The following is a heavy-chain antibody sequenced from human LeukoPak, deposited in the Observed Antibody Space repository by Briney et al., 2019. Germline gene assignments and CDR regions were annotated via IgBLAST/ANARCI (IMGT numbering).Heavy chain of an antibody. Sequence: RASVTVSSKASGYTFTSYGISWVRQAPGQGLEWMGWISAYNGNTNYAQKLQGRVTMTTDTSTSTAYMELRSLRSDDTAVYYCARLLEWPHYYMDGWVKGSTVTVSS. CDR3: ARLLEWPHYYMDG. CDR1: GYTFTSYG. J-gene: IGHJ6*03. D-gene: IGHD3-3*01. CDR2: ISAYNGNT. V-gene: IGHV1-18*01.